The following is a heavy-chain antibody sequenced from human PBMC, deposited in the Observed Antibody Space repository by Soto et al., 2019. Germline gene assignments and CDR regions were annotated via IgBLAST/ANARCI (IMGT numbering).Heavy chain of an antibody. V-gene: IGHV1-3*05. J-gene: IGHJ4*02. CDR1: GYTFTSYA. D-gene: IGHD2-2*01. CDR3: ARGSGVVVTD. CDR2: INAGNGNT. Sequence: QVQLVQSGAEEKKPGASVKVSCKASGYTFTSYAMHWVRQAPGQRLEWMGWINAGNGNTKYSQKFQGRVTITTDTSASTAYMELSSLRSEGTAVDYCARGSGVVVTDWGQGTLVTVSS.